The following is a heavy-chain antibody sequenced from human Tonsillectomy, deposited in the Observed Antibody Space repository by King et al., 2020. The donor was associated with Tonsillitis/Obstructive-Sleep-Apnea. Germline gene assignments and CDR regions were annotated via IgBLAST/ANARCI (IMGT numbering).Heavy chain of an antibody. Sequence: VQLQESGPGLVKPSQTLSLTCTVSGDSISSGHYYWRWIRQHPGKGLEWIGYISYSGSTYYNPSLKSPLTISVDTSKNQFSLRLSSVTAADTAIYYCARRRGTGLFDYWGQGTLVTVSS. V-gene: IGHV4-31*01. CDR2: ISYSGST. CDR3: ARRRGTGLFDY. CDR1: GDSISSGHYY. D-gene: IGHD3/OR15-3a*01. J-gene: IGHJ4*02.